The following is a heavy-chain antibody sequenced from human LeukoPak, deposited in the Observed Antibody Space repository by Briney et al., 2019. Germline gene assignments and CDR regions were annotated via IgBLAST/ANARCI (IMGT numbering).Heavy chain of an antibody. J-gene: IGHJ4*02. CDR3: AKEPYSGSQLLDY. D-gene: IGHD1-26*01. Sequence: PGGSLRLSCAASGFTFSSHAMSRVRQAPGKGLEWVSGISGSGGSTYYADSVKGRFTISRDNSENTLYLQMNSLRAEDTAVYYCAKEPYSGSQLLDYWGQRTLVTVSS. CDR2: ISGSGGST. CDR1: GFTFSSHA. V-gene: IGHV3-23*01.